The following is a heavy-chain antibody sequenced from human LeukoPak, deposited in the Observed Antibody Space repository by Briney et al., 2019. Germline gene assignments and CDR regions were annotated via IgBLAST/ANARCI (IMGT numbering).Heavy chain of an antibody. CDR2: ISGSGGST. Sequence: GGSLRLSCAASGFTFSSYAMSWVRQAPGKGLEWVSAISGSGGSTYYADSVKGRFTISRDNSKNSLYLQMNNLRAEDTALYYCARVSDISVAAYFDYWGQGTLVTVSS. V-gene: IGHV3-23*01. CDR1: GFTFSSYA. CDR3: ARVSDISVAAYFDY. J-gene: IGHJ4*02. D-gene: IGHD6-19*01.